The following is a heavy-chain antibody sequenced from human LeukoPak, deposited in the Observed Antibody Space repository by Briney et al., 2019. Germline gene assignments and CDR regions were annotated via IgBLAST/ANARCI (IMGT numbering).Heavy chain of an antibody. Sequence: SETLSLTCTVSGGSISGSYWSWIRQPPGKGLEWIAYMYNSGSTNYNPSLKSRVTISIDTSKNQFSLKLSSVTAADTAVYYCARNLRFGYDAFDYWGQGTLVTVSS. D-gene: IGHD5-12*01. J-gene: IGHJ4*02. CDR2: MYNSGST. CDR1: GGSISGSY. CDR3: ARNLRFGYDAFDY. V-gene: IGHV4-59*12.